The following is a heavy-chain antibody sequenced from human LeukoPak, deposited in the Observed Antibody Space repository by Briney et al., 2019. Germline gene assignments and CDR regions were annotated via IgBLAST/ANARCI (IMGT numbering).Heavy chain of an antibody. CDR1: GGSFSGYY. CDR2: INHSGST. D-gene: IGHD6-19*01. CDR3: ARGLVGGWYLDY. Sequence: KPSETLSLTCAVYGGSFSGYYWSWIRQPPGKGLEWIGEINHSGSTNYNPSLKSRVTISVDTSKNQFSLKLSSVTAADTAVYYCARGLVGGWYLDYWGQGTLVTVSS. V-gene: IGHV4-34*01. J-gene: IGHJ4*02.